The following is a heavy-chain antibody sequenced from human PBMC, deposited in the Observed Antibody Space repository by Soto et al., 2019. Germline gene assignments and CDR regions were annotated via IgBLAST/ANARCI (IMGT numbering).Heavy chain of an antibody. D-gene: IGHD4-4*01. CDR2: IYWDDDK. CDR1: GFSLSTTGVG. J-gene: IGHJ5*02. V-gene: IGHV2-5*02. Sequence: QITLKESGPTLVKPTQNLTLTCTFSGFSLSTTGVGVGWIRQPPGKALEWLALIYWDDDKRYSPSLKSRLTITKHTPKNQVVHTMTNMDPVDTATYYCAHFNYAVNWCDPWGQGTLVTVSS. CDR3: AHFNYAVNWCDP.